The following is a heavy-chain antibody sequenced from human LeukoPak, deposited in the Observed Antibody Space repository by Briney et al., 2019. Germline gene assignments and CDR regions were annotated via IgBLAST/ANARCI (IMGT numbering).Heavy chain of an antibody. CDR3: ARGWWGSGPDY. V-gene: IGHV4-59*01. CDR2: FYYNENT. J-gene: IGHJ4*02. D-gene: IGHD6-19*01. Sequence: PSETLSLTCTVSGGLISSYYWTWIRQPPGRELEWVGYFYYNENTDYNPSLKSRVTISVDTSKNQFSLNLTSVTAADTAVYYCARGWWGSGPDYWGQGALVTVSS. CDR1: GGLISSYY.